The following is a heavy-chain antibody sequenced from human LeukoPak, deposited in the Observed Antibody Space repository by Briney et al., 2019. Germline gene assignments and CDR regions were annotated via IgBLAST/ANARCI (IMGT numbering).Heavy chain of an antibody. CDR3: ARDRTDYYDSSGYYTDDY. D-gene: IGHD3-22*01. V-gene: IGHV1-2*02. CDR2: INPNSGGT. CDR1: GYTFTGYY. Sequence: ASVKVSCKASGYTFTGYYMHWVRQAPGQGLEWMGWINPNSGGTNYAQKFQGRVTMTRDTSISTAYMELSRLRSDDTAVYYCARDRTDYYDSSGYYTDDYWGQGTLVTVSS. J-gene: IGHJ4*02.